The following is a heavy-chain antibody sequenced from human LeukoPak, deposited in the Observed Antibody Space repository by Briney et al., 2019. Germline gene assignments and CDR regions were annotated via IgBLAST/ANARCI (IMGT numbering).Heavy chain of an antibody. CDR3: ASIYNINIRRYYYYYYMDV. CDR1: GFTFSSYG. CDR2: IYYSGST. V-gene: IGHV4-39*07. D-gene: IGHD3-3*02. J-gene: IGHJ6*03. Sequence: PGGSLRLSCAASGFTFSSYGMHWVRQAPGKGLEWIGSIYYSGSTYYNPSLKGRVTISVDTSKNQFSLKLSSVTAADTAVYYCASIYNINIRRYYYYYYMDVWGKGTTVTVSS.